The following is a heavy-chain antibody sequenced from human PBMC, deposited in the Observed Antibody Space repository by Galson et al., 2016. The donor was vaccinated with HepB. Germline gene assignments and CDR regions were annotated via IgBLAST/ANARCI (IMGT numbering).Heavy chain of an antibody. CDR2: ISSNGRNT. Sequence: SLRLSCAASGFTFSNSAMHWVRQAPGKGLEHVSAISSNGRNTYYAGSAKGRFTISRDNSRKTLYLQMSSLRAEDTAVYYCVKEGQWLVLGYYYEMDVRGPGTTVTVSS. CDR1: GFTFSNSA. J-gene: IGHJ6*02. V-gene: IGHV3-64D*06. D-gene: IGHD6-19*01. CDR3: VKEGQWLVLGYYYEMDV.